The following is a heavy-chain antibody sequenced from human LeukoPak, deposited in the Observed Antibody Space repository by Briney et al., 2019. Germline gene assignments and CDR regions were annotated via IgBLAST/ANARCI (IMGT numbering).Heavy chain of an antibody. V-gene: IGHV3-23*01. CDR2: VTGTGGST. D-gene: IGHD6-13*01. CDR1: GFTFSSYW. CDR3: AKSISSSWYLFDY. Sequence: GGSLRLSCAASGFTFSSYWMIWVRQAPGKGLEWVSAVTGTGGSTYHADPVKGRFTISRDNSKNTLYLQMNSLRAEDTAVYYCAKSISSSWYLFDYWGQGTLVTVSS. J-gene: IGHJ4*02.